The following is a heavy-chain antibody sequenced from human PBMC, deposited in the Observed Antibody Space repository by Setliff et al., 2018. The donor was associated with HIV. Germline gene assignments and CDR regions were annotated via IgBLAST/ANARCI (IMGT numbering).Heavy chain of an antibody. CDR3: ARLRGLNLEPFDY. V-gene: IGHV4-59*05. CDR2: LRPSGNT. D-gene: IGHD1-1*01. Sequence: SETLSLTCSVSGGSINSYYWSWIRQPPGKGLEWIGSLRPSGNTYYNPSLKSRLTISVDTSTNKFSLKLSSVTAADTAVYYCARLRGLNLEPFDYWGQGTLVTVSS. J-gene: IGHJ4*02. CDR1: GGSINSYY.